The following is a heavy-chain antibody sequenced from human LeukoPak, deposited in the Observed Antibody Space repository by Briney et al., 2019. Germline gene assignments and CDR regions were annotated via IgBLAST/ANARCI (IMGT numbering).Heavy chain of an antibody. CDR1: GYTFTGYY. V-gene: IGHV1-2*06. D-gene: IGHD6-13*01. J-gene: IGHJ4*02. Sequence: GASVKVSCKASGYTFTGYYMHWVRQAPGQGLEWMGRINPNSGGTNYAQKFQGRVTMTRDTPISTAYMELSRLRSDDTAVYYCASGYSSSWHVLDYWGQGTLVTVSS. CDR2: INPNSGGT. CDR3: ASGYSSSWHVLDY.